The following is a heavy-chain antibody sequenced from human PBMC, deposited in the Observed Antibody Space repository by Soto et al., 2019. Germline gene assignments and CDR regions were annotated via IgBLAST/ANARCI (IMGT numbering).Heavy chain of an antibody. D-gene: IGHD4-17*01. CDR1: GGSISSSSYY. CDR3: ARPMTTATMSLAY. CDR2: IFYSGST. J-gene: IGHJ4*02. V-gene: IGHV4-39*07. Sequence: SETLSLTCTVSGGSISSSSYYWGWIRQPPGKGLEWIGSIFYSGSTYYNPSLKSRVTISVDTSKNQFSLKLNSVTAADTALYYCARPMTTATMSLAYWGQGTQVTVSS.